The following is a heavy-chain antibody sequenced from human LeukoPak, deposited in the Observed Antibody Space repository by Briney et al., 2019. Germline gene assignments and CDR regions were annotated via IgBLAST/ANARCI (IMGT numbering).Heavy chain of an antibody. V-gene: IGHV3-23*01. CDR2: IRGTGTST. CDR1: GFTFSSYG. D-gene: IGHD3-10*01. J-gene: IGHJ4*02. Sequence: GGSLRLSCAGSGFTFSSYGMSWVRQAPGKGLEWVSAIRGTGTSTYYADSVKGRFTISRDNSKNTLYLQMNSLRAEDTAVYYCAKVTYGSGTYGAFDYWGQGTLVTVSS. CDR3: AKVTYGSGTYGAFDY.